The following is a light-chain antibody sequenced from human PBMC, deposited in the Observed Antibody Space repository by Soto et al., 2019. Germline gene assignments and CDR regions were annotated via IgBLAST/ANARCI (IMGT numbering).Light chain of an antibody. J-gene: IGLJ2*01. Sequence: QSALTQPASMSGSPGQSITISCTGSSSDVGGYNYVSWYQHHPGKVPKLMIYDVSNRPSGVSYRFSGSKSGNTASLTISGIQTEDEADYYCSSYTSSDTVLFGGGTKLTVL. V-gene: IGLV2-14*03. CDR1: SSDVGGYNY. CDR3: SSYTSSDTVL. CDR2: DVS.